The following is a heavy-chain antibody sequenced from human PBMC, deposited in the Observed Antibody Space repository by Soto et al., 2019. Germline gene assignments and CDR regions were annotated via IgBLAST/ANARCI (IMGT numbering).Heavy chain of an antibody. Sequence: ASVKVSCKASGYSFTRYGIAWARQAPGQGLEWMGWINTYNGNTNYAQNLQGRVTLTTDTSTSTAYMELTSLRSSDTAIYYCAMVDVYVTPSPQDVWGQGTTVTVSS. J-gene: IGHJ6*02. CDR1: GYSFTRYG. CDR2: INTYNGNT. V-gene: IGHV1-18*01. D-gene: IGHD3-16*01. CDR3: AMVDVYVTPSPQDV.